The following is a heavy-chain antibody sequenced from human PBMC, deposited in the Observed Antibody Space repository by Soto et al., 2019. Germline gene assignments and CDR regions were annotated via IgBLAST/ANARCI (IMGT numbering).Heavy chain of an antibody. V-gene: IGHV6-1*01. CDR1: GDSVSSNSAA. CDR3: ARDLSLSGDIVVVPAAMSGGWSDYYYGMDV. CDR2: TYYRSKWYN. D-gene: IGHD2-2*01. Sequence: HSQTLSLTCAISGDSVSSNSAAWNWIRQSPSRGLEWLGRTYYRSKWYNDYAVSVKSRITINPDTSKNQFSLQLNSVTPGDTAVYYCARDLSLSGDIVVVPAAMSGGWSDYYYGMDVWGQGTTVTVSS. J-gene: IGHJ6*02.